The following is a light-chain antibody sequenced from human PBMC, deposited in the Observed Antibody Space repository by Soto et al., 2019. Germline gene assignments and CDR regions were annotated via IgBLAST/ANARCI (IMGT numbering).Light chain of an antibody. V-gene: IGKV1-5*03. J-gene: IGKJ3*01. CDR2: KAS. Sequence: DIQMTQSPSTLSGSVGDRVTITCRASQTISSWLAWYQQKPGKAPKLLIYKASTLKSGVPSRFSGSGSGTEFTLTISSLQPDDFAVYYCQQYNNRPFTFGPGTKVDIK. CDR3: QQYNNRPFT. CDR1: QTISSW.